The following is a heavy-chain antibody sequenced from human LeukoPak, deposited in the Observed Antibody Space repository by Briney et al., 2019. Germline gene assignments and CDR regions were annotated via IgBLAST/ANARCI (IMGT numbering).Heavy chain of an antibody. V-gene: IGHV1-2*02. CDR3: ARGRITMIVVAERYNWFDP. CDR1: GYTFTGYY. CDR2: INPNSGGT. D-gene: IGHD3-22*01. Sequence: ASVKVSCKASGYTFTGYYMHWVRQAPGQGLEWMGWINPNSGGTNYAQKFQGRVTMTRDTSISTAYMELSRPRSDDTAVYYCARGRITMIVVAERYNWFDPWGQGTLVTVSS. J-gene: IGHJ5*02.